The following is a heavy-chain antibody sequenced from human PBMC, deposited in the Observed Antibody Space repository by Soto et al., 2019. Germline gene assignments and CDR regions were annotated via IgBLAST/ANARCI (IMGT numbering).Heavy chain of an antibody. CDR1: GGSFSGYY. V-gene: IGHV4-34*01. J-gene: IGHJ1*01. D-gene: IGHD2-15*01. CDR3: ARGRTRYCSGGSCYSAYFQH. CDR2: INHSGST. Sequence: SETLSLTCAVYGGSFSGYYWSWIRQPPGKGLEWIGEINHSGSTNYNPSLKSRVTISVDTSKNQFSLKLSSVTAADTAVYYCARGRTRYCSGGSCYSAYFQHWGQGTLGTVSS.